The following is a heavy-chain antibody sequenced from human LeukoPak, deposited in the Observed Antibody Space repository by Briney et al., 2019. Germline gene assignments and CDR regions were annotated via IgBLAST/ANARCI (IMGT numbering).Heavy chain of an antibody. CDR3: ARGREENWNLFDY. Sequence: SVTLSLTCTVSGGSISSYYWSWIRQPPGKGLEWIGYIYYSGSTNYNPSLKSRVTISVDRSKNQFSLKLSSVTAADTAVYYCARGREENWNLFDYWGQGTLVTVSS. CDR2: IYYSGST. CDR1: GGSISSYY. J-gene: IGHJ4*02. V-gene: IGHV4-59*12. D-gene: IGHD1-7*01.